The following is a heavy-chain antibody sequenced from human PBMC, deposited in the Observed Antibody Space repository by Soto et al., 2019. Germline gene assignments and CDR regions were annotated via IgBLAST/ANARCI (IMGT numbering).Heavy chain of an antibody. CDR1: GFTFTSSA. CDR2: IVVGSGNT. D-gene: IGHD3-22*01. CDR3: AADLSSGYYPPLY. J-gene: IGHJ4*02. V-gene: IGHV1-58*01. Sequence: SVKVSCKASGFTFTSSAVQWVRQARGQRLEWIGWIVVGSGNTNYVQKFQERVTITRDMSTSTAYMELSSLRSEDTAVYYCAADLSSGYYPPLYWGQGTLVTVSS.